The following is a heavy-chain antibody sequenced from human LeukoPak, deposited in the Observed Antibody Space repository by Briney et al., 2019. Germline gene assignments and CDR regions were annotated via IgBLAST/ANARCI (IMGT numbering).Heavy chain of an antibody. CDR1: GFTFSSYS. V-gene: IGHV3-48*02. CDR2: ISGGSSSV. Sequence: GGSLRLSCAASGFTFSSYSMTWVRQAPGKGLEWVSHISGGSSSVYYADSVKGRFTISRDNAKHSLYLQMNSLRDEDTAVYYCARKYGGYADYWGQGTVVTVSS. D-gene: IGHD5-12*01. CDR3: ARKYGGYADY. J-gene: IGHJ4*02.